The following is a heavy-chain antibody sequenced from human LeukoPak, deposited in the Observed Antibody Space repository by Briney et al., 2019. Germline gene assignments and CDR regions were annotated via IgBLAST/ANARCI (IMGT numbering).Heavy chain of an antibody. CDR3: ASLSSMVRGVIDY. V-gene: IGHV4-34*01. D-gene: IGHD3-10*01. Sequence: PSETLSLTCAVYGGSFSGYYWSWIRQPPGEGLEWIGEINHSGSTNYNPSLKSRVTISVDTSKNQFSLKLSSVTAADTAVYYCASLSSMVRGVIDYWGQGTLVTVSS. CDR1: GGSFSGYY. J-gene: IGHJ4*02. CDR2: INHSGST.